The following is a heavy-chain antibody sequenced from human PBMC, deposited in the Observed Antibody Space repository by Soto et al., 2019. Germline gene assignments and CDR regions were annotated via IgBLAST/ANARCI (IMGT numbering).Heavy chain of an antibody. V-gene: IGHV3-11*01. CDR3: ARRLQWQLRPLDS. CDR2: INTLSTAI. D-gene: IGHD6-19*01. Sequence: QVHLMESGGGLAKLGGSWRLSCEGSGFTFTDYYMPWIRQAPGKGLEWVASINTLSTAIYYADSVKGRFTISRDNAKNSLYLQMNGLRAEDTATYYCARRLQWQLRPLDSWGRGTLVTVSS. J-gene: IGHJ4*02. CDR1: GFTFTDYY.